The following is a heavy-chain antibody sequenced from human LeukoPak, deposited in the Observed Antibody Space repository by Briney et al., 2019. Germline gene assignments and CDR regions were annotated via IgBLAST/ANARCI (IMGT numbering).Heavy chain of an antibody. CDR1: GYTFTSYG. V-gene: IGHV1-18*01. CDR3: ARFGGRVFLGYYGGNPPPPEMYNWFDP. CDR2: ISAYSGNT. D-gene: IGHD4-23*01. J-gene: IGHJ5*02. Sequence: ASVKVSCKASGYTFTSYGISWVRQAPGQGLEWMGWISAYSGNTNYAQKLQGRVTMTTDTSTSTAYMELRSLRSDDTAVYYCARFGGRVFLGYYGGNPPPPEMYNWFDPWGQGTLVTVSS.